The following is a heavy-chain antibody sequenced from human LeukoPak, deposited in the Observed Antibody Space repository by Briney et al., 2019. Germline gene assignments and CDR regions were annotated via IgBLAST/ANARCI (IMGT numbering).Heavy chain of an antibody. Sequence: GGSLRLSCAASGFTFTGYWMHWVRQAPGKGLVWVSRVATGGTGPSYADSVKGRFTISRDNAKNTLYLQMNSLRAEDTAVYYCARDRPHNWFDPWGQGTLVTVSS. V-gene: IGHV3-74*01. J-gene: IGHJ5*02. CDR2: VATGGTGP. CDR1: GFTFTGYW. CDR3: ARDRPHNWFDP.